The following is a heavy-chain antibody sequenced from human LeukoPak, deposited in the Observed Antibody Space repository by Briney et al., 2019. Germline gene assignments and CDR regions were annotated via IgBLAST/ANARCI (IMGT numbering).Heavy chain of an antibody. CDR1: GFTLSTYW. V-gene: IGHV3-7*05. CDR3: ARGHCISSTCSAGGFDY. CDR2: IRQDGSDK. Sequence: GGSLRLSCAASGFTLSTYWMSWVRQAPGEGLEWVANIRQDGSDKYYVDSVKGRFIISRDNAKNSLYLQMNSLRAEDTAVYYCARGHCISSTCSAGGFDYWGQGTLFIVSS. D-gene: IGHD2-2*01. J-gene: IGHJ4*02.